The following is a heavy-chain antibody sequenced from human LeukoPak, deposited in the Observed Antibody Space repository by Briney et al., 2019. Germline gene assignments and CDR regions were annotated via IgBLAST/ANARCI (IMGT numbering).Heavy chain of an antibody. V-gene: IGHV4-38-2*01. Sequence: SETLSLTCAVSGYSLSSGYYWGWIRQPPGKGLEWIGSIYHSGSTYYNPSLKSRVTISVDTSKNQFSLKLSSVTAADPAVYYCARQGLGLAAALFDPWGQGTLVTVSP. J-gene: IGHJ5*02. D-gene: IGHD6-13*01. CDR3: ARQGLGLAAALFDP. CDR1: GYSLSSGYY. CDR2: IYHSGST.